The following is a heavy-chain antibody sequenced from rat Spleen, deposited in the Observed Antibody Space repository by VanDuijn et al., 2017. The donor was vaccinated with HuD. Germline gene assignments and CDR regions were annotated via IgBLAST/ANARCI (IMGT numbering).Heavy chain of an antibody. CDR2: INKDGSTM. J-gene: IGHJ2*01. D-gene: IGHD4-3*01. V-gene: IGHV4-2*01. CDR3: VSGRFGVEG. CDR1: GFNLNDYW. Sequence: EVKLVESGGGLVQPGRSLKISCAASGFNLNDYWMGWVRQAPGKGLEWIGEINKDGSTMNYAPSLKDKFTISRDNAQNTLYLQMSKLGSEDTAIYYCVSGRFGVEGWGQGVTVTVSS.